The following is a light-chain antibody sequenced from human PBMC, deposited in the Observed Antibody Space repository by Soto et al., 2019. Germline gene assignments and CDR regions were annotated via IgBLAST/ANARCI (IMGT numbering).Light chain of an antibody. V-gene: IGKV3-11*01. J-gene: IGKJ5*01. CDR3: QQRSTRPLIT. CDR2: GAS. Sequence: EVVRTKSARSLCQSPGGRAPPTCKSSQSGSSNLAWYQQKPGQAPRLLIYGASTRATGIPARFSGSGSGTDFTLTISGLEPEDFAVYYCQQRSTRPLITFGQGTRLEIK. CDR1: QSGSSN.